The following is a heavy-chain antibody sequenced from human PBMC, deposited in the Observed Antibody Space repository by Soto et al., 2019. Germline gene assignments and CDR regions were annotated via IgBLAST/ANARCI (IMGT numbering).Heavy chain of an antibody. Sequence: SETLCITCAFSVDSITSNNCWNWFRQPPVKGLEWIGEIYDSGTTNDNPSLKSRVTMSVDKSKNQFSLRLNSLTAADTAVYYCARRRITTFGVVTTGYGFDVWGQGTTVTVSS. J-gene: IGHJ6*01. D-gene: IGHD3-3*01. CDR1: VDSITSNNC. CDR2: IYDSGTT. V-gene: IGHV4-4*02. CDR3: ARRRITTFGVVTTGYGFDV.